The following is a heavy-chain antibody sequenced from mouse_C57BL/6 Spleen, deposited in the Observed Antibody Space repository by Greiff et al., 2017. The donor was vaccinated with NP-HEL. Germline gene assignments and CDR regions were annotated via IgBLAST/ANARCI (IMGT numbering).Heavy chain of an antibody. Sequence: LQESGPELVKPGASVKISCKASGYSFTDYNMNWVKQSNGKSLEWIGVINPNYGTTSYNQKFKGKATLTVDQSSSTAYMQLNSLTSEDSAVYYCARSGLRYPYYAMDYWGQGTSVTVSS. V-gene: IGHV1-39*01. D-gene: IGHD1-1*01. CDR2: INPNYGTT. CDR1: GYSFTDYN. J-gene: IGHJ4*01. CDR3: ARSGLRYPYYAMDY.